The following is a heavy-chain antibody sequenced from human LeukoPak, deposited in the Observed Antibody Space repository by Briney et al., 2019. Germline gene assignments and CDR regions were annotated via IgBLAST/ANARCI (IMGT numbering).Heavy chain of an antibody. CDR1: GDSVSSNSAA. V-gene: IGHV6-1*01. CDR3: ARAPADYGGNSLFDY. D-gene: IGHD4-23*01. J-gene: IGHJ4*02. CDR2: TYHRSKWYS. Sequence: SQTLSLTCAISGDSVSSNSAAWNWTRQSPSRGLEWLGRTYHRSKWYSESAVSLKGRITINPDTSKNQFSLQLNSVTPEDTAVYYCARAPADYGGNSLFDYWGQGTLVTVSS.